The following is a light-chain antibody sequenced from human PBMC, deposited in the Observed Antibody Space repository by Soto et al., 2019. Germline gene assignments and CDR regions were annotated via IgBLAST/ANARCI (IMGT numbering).Light chain of an antibody. V-gene: IGLV2-14*01. CDR3: GSYTGSSTYV. J-gene: IGLJ1*01. Sequence: QSALAQPASVSGSLGQSITISYTGTTSDVGGYNYVSWYQQHPGKAPILMIYEVTNRPSGVSNRFSGSKSGNTASLTISGLQVEDEAEYFCGSYTGSSTYVFGTGTKVTVL. CDR2: EVT. CDR1: TSDVGGYNY.